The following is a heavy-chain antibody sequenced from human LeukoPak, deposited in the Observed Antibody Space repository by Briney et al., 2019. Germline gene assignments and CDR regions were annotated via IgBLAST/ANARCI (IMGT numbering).Heavy chain of an antibody. CDR1: GGSISSYY. V-gene: IGHV4-59*01. CDR2: IYYSGST. J-gene: IGHJ4*02. CDR3: ARDSGPGSYPVYYFDY. D-gene: IGHD3-10*01. Sequence: PSETLSLTCTVSGGSISSYYWSWIRQPPGKGLEWIGYIYYSGSTNYNPSLKSRVTISVDTSKNQFSLKLSSVTAADTAVYYCARDSGPGSYPVYYFDYWGQGTLVTVSS.